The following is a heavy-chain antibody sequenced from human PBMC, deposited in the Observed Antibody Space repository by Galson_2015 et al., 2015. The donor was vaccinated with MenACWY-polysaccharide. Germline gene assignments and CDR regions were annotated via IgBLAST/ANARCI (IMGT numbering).Heavy chain of an antibody. V-gene: IGHV3-30-3*01. CDR2: ISYNGNNI. Sequence: SLRLSCAASEFTFSSYAMHWVRQAPGKGLEWVAVISYNGNNIYYADSVKGRFTISRDNSKNALYLQMSSLRAEDTAVYYCARGYCDRTTCYGMDAWGQGTTVTVSS. J-gene: IGHJ6*02. CDR3: ARGYCDRTTCYGMDA. CDR1: EFTFSSYA. D-gene: IGHD2-2*01.